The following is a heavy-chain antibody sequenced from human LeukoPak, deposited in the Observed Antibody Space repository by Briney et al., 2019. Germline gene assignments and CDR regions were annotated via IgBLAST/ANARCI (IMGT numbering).Heavy chain of an antibody. CDR2: IYYSGST. CDR1: GGSISSSSYY. CDR3: ARWYSLFDP. J-gene: IGHJ5*02. V-gene: IGHV4-39*01. Sequence: SETLSHTCTVSGGSISSSSYYWGWIRQPPGKGLEWIGSIYYSGSTYYNPSLKSRVTISVDTSKNQFSLKLSSVTAADTAVYYCARWYSLFDPWGQGTLVTVSS. D-gene: IGHD2-15*01.